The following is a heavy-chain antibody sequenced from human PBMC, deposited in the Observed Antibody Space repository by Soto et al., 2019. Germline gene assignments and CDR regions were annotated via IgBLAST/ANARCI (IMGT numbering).Heavy chain of an antibody. CDR2: IYYSGST. V-gene: IGHV4-39*01. Sequence: QLQLQESGPGLVKPSETLSLTCTVSGGSISSGSYYWGWIRQPPGKGLEWIGSIYYSGSTYYNPSPKRRVTIPVDTPDNQFFLKCTTGTATDMSVDYCAGRIFGRRATPEYWGQGTLVTVSS. CDR1: GGSISSGSYY. D-gene: IGHD1-26*01. J-gene: IGHJ4*02. CDR3: AGRIFGRRATPEY.